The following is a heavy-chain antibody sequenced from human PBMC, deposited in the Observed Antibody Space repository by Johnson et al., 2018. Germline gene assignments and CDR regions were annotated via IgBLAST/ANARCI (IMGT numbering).Heavy chain of an antibody. D-gene: IGHD1-26*01. Sequence: VQLQESGGGLVQPGGSLRLSCAASGFTFTDYWMSWVRQAPGKGLVWVSRVNSDGSSATYADSVRGRFTISRDNAKNTLYLQMNSLRAEDTAVYDCARAGGNYGRGAFDSGGQGTMVTVSS. CDR2: VNSDGSSA. V-gene: IGHV3-74*01. J-gene: IGHJ3*02. CDR1: GFTFTDYW. CDR3: ARAGGNYGRGAFDS.